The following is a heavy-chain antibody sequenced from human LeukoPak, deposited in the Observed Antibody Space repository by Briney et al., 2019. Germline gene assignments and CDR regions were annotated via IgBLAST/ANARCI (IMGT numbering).Heavy chain of an antibody. CDR1: GYTFVSYG. CDR3: AREIREEMAPEVETDAFDI. D-gene: IGHD5-24*01. CDR2: ISAHNSDT. V-gene: IGHV1-18*01. J-gene: IGHJ3*02. Sequence: ASMKVSCKASGYTFVSYGISWVRQAPGQGLEWMGWISAHNSDTNYAQNFQGRVTMTTDTSTNTIYMELRSLRSDDTAVYYCAREIREEMAPEVETDAFDIWGQGTMVTVSS.